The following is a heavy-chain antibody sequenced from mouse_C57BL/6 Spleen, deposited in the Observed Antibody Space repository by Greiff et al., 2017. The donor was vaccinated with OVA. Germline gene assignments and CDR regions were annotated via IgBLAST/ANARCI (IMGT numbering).Heavy chain of an antibody. CDR1: GFNIKDYY. CDR2: IDPEDGDT. Sequence: VQLQHSGAELVRPGASVKLSCTASGFNIKDYYMHWVKQRPEQGLEWIGRIDPEDGDTDSAPKFTGKATMTADTSSNTPYLQLSSLTSDDTAFYYCTRAWYVVVWGTGTTVTVSS. V-gene: IGHV14-1*01. J-gene: IGHJ1*03. CDR3: TRAWYVVV.